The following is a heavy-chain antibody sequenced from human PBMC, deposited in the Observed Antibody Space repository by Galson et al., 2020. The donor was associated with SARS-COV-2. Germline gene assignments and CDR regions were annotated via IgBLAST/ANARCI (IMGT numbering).Heavy chain of an antibody. CDR2: VSAYTAYT. CDR1: GYTFTDLG. V-gene: IGHV1-18*01. CDR3: ATGILVPGTHTFDV. Sequence: ASVKVSCKASGYTFTDLGLTWVRQAPGQGLEWMGWVSAYTAYTLYAQNMRGRVTMTTDSSTSTAYLELRRLTSGDTAVYYCATGILVPGTHTFDVWGQGTMVTVSS. J-gene: IGHJ3*01. D-gene: IGHD6-19*01.